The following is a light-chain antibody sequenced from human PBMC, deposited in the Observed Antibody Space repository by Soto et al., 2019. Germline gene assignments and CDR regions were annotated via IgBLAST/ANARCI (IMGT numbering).Light chain of an antibody. CDR1: SSDVGRYNL. Sequence: QSALTQPASVSGSTGQSITISCTGTSSDVGRYNLVSWYQQHPGKAPKLMIYEVTKRPSGVSNRFSGSKSGRTASLTISGLQAEDEGDYYCCSYAGIYVFGTGTKLTVL. CDR3: CSYAGIYV. CDR2: EVT. J-gene: IGLJ1*01. V-gene: IGLV2-23*02.